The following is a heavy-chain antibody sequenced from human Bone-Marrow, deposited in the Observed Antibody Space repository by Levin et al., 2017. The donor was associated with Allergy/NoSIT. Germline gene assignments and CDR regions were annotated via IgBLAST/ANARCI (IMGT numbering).Heavy chain of an antibody. V-gene: IGHV1-2*02. CDR3: AREWRHVYDY. J-gene: IGHJ4*02. CDR1: GYTFTDYY. CDR2: INPHNAGT. D-gene: IGHD1-14*01. Sequence: RGESLKISCKTSGYTFTDYYIQWVRQAPGQGLEWMGWINPHNAGTDYAQKFQGRVTMTRDTSITTFYMELSRLTSDDTAVYYCAREWRHVYDYWGQGTLVTVSS.